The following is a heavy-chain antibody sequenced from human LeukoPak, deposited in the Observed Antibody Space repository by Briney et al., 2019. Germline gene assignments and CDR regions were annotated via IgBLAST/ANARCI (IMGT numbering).Heavy chain of an antibody. D-gene: IGHD3-22*01. Sequence: PGGSLRLSCAASGFTFSSYAMHWVRQAPGKGLEYVSAISSNGGSTYYANSVKGRFTISRDNSKNTLYLQMGSLRAEDMAVYYCARGLVDSSGYFYFDYWGQGTLVTVSS. CDR3: ARGLVDSSGYFYFDY. CDR2: ISSNGGST. V-gene: IGHV3-64*01. CDR1: GFTFSSYA. J-gene: IGHJ4*02.